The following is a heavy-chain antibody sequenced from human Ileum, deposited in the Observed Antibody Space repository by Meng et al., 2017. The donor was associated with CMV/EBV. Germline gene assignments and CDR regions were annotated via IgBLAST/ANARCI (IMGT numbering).Heavy chain of an antibody. CDR2: ISNDGKNK. CDR3: FTDYRDARYFDY. D-gene: IGHD4/OR15-4a*01. V-gene: IGHV3-30*04. CDR1: GFIFRGYT. J-gene: IGHJ4*02. Sequence: GESLKISCAASGFIFRGYTMHWVRQAPGKGLEWLAAISNDGKNKYYADSPKGRFTISRDNSMNTLYLQMSSLRAEDTALYYCFTDYRDARYFDYWGQGTLVTVSS.